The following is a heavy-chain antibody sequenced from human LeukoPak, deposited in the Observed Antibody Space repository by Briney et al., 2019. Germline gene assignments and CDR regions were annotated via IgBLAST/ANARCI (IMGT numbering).Heavy chain of an antibody. Sequence: GASVKVSCKASGYTFTSYDINWVRQAPGQGLEWMGGIIPIFGTANYAQKFQGRVTITTDESTSTAYMELSSLRSEDTAVYYCARSARFLEWLPPYYYMDVWGKGTTVTVSS. J-gene: IGHJ6*03. D-gene: IGHD3-3*01. CDR3: ARSARFLEWLPPYYYMDV. CDR1: GYTFTSYD. V-gene: IGHV1-69*05. CDR2: IIPIFGTA.